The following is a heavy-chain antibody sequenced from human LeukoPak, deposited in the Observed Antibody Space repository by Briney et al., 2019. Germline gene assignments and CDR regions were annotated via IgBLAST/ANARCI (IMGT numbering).Heavy chain of an antibody. Sequence: PSETLSLTCTVSGGSISSSSYYWGWIRQPPGKGLEWIGSIYYSGSTYYNPSLKSRVTISVDTSKNQFSLKLSSVTAADTAVYYCARDVYIAVAGIYDAFDIWGQGTMVTVSS. J-gene: IGHJ3*02. V-gene: IGHV4-39*07. CDR1: GGSISSSSYY. D-gene: IGHD6-19*01. CDR2: IYYSGST. CDR3: ARDVYIAVAGIYDAFDI.